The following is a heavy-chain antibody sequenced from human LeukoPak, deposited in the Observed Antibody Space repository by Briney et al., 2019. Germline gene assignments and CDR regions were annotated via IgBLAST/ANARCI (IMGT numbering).Heavy chain of an antibody. CDR1: GFTVSSNY. D-gene: IGHD3-9*01. V-gene: IGHV3-53*01. Sequence: GGSLRLSCAASGFTVSSNYMSWVCQAPGKGLEWVSVIYSGGSTYYSDSVKGRFTISRDNAKNSLYLQMNSLRAEDTAVYYCARDSHYDILTGYYTPLDYWGQGTLVTVSS. CDR3: ARDSHYDILTGYYTPLDY. CDR2: IYSGGST. J-gene: IGHJ4*02.